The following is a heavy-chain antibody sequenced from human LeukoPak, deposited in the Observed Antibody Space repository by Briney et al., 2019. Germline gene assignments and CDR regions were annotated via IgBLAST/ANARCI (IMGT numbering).Heavy chain of an antibody. CDR1: GFTFSSCS. CDR3: ARTDILSGQAFDI. CDR2: ISSSSSYI. J-gene: IGHJ3*02. D-gene: IGHD3-9*01. V-gene: IGHV3-21*01. Sequence: GGSLRLSCAASGFTFSSCSMNWVRQAPGKGLEWVSSISSSSSYIYYADSVKGRFTISRDNAKNSLYLQMNSLRAEDTAVYYCARTDILSGQAFDIWRQGTMVSVSS.